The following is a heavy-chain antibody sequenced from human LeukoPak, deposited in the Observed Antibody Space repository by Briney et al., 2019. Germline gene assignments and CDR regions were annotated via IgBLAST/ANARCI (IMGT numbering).Heavy chain of an antibody. CDR3: ARSGGLYTSAWYFHR. J-gene: IGHJ1*01. CDR2: IDYSGST. V-gene: IGHV4-59*01. Sequence: SETLSLTCTVSGGSISSYYWSWIRQPPGKGLEWIGYIDYSGSTIHNPSLKSRVTISVNTSKNQFSLQLTSVTAADAAVYYCARSGGLYTSAWYFHRWGQGTLVTVSS. D-gene: IGHD6-25*01. CDR1: GGSISSYY.